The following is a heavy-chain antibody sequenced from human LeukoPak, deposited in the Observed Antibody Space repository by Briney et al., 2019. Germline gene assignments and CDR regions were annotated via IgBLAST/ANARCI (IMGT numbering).Heavy chain of an antibody. V-gene: IGHV3-33*01. CDR1: GFTFSHYG. D-gene: IGHD4-11*01. CDR3: ARDAQRGFDYSNSLQH. CDR2: IWSDGTNQ. Sequence: GGSLRLSCATSGFTFSHYGMHWVRQAPGKGLEWVAVIWSDGTNQFYADSVKGRFTISRDSSKTVYLQMNSLRVEDTAVYFCARDAQRGFDYSNSLQHWGQGTLVTVSS. J-gene: IGHJ1*01.